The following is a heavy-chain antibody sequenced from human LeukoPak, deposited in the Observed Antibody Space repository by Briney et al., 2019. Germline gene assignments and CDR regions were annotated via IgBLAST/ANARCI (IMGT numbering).Heavy chain of an antibody. V-gene: IGHV4-30-2*01. Sequence: PSQTLSLTCAVSGGSISSGDYSWSWIRQPPGKGLEWIGYIYHSGSTYYNPSLKSRVTISVDRSKNQFSLKLSSVTAADTAVYYCAREPFSRGNSYGTGAFDIWGQGTMVTVSS. D-gene: IGHD5-18*01. J-gene: IGHJ3*02. CDR1: GGSISSGDYS. CDR3: AREPFSRGNSYGTGAFDI. CDR2: IYHSGST.